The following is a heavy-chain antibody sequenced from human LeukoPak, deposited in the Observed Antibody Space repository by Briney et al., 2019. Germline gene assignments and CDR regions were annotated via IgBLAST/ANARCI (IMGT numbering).Heavy chain of an antibody. CDR2: IYYSGST. V-gene: IGHV4-59*01. Sequence: SETLSLTCTVSGGSISSYYWNWIRQPPGKGLEWIGYIYYSGSTNYNPSLKSRVTISVDTSKNQFSLKLSSVTAADTAVYFCARGSYYSDSSGYSIYHYYYMDVWGKGTTVTISS. J-gene: IGHJ6*03. CDR3: ARGSYYSDSSGYSIYHYYYMDV. D-gene: IGHD3-22*01. CDR1: GGSISSYY.